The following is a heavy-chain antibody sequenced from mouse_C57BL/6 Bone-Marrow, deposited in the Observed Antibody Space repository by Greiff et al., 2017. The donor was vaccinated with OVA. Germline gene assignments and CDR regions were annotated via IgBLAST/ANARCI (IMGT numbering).Heavy chain of an antibody. D-gene: IGHD1-1*01. CDR1: GYTFTSYW. J-gene: IGHJ2*01. CDR3: AREGRLEGFYYFDY. V-gene: IGHV1-69*01. CDR2: IDPSDSYT. Sequence: VQLQQSGAELVMPGASVKLSCKASGYTFTSYWMHWVKQRPGQGLEWIGEIDPSDSYTNYNQKFKGKSTLTVDKSSSTAYMQLSSLTSEDSAVYYCAREGRLEGFYYFDYWGQGTTLTVSS.